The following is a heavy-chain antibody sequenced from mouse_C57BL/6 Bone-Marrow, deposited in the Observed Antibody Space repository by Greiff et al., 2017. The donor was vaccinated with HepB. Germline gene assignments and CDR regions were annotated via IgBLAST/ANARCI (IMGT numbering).Heavy chain of an antibody. J-gene: IGHJ4*01. Sequence: EVQVVESGGGLVKPGGSLKLSCAASGFTFSDYGMHWVRQAPEKGLEWVAYISSGSSTIYYADTVKGRFTISRDNAKNTLFLQMTSLRSEDTAMYYCARRPYDYDGYYYAMDYWGQGTSVTVSS. CDR2: ISSGSSTI. CDR3: ARRPYDYDGYYYAMDY. CDR1: GFTFSDYG. D-gene: IGHD2-4*01. V-gene: IGHV5-17*01.